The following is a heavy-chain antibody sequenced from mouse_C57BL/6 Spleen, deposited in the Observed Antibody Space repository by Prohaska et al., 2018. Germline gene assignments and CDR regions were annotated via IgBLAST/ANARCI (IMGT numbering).Heavy chain of an antibody. CDR3: ARGNYYSNYDLAWFAY. D-gene: IGHD2-5*01. V-gene: IGHV1-26*01. Sequence: HGKSLEWIGDINPNNGGTSYNQKFKGKATLTVDKSSSTAYMELRNLTSEDSAVYYCARGNYYSNYDLAWFAYWGQGTLVTVSA. J-gene: IGHJ3*01. CDR2: INPNNGGT.